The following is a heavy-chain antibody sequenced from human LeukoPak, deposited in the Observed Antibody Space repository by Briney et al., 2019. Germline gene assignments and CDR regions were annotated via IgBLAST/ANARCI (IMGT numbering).Heavy chain of an antibody. CDR3: ARAGDYDILTGYYRGPHFDY. V-gene: IGHV4-59*01. CDR2: IYYSGST. J-gene: IGHJ4*02. Sequence: PSETLSLTCTVSGGFISSYYWSWIRQPPGKGLEWIGYIYYSGSTNYNPSLKSRVTISVDTSKNQFSLKLSSVTAADTAVYYCARAGDYDILTGYYRGPHFDYWGQGTLVTVSS. D-gene: IGHD3-9*01. CDR1: GGFISSYY.